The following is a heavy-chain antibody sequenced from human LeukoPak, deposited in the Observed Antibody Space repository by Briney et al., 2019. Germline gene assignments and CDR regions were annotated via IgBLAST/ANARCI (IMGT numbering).Heavy chain of an antibody. J-gene: IGHJ5*02. CDR1: GFTFSSYA. CDR3: AKDSGATIMGDWFDP. V-gene: IGHV3-23*01. Sequence: PGGSLRLSCAASGFTFSSYAMSWVRQAPGKRLEWVSAISGSGGSTYYADSVKGRFTISRDNSKNTLYLQMNSLRAEDTAVYYCAKDSGATIMGDWFDPWGQGTLVTVSS. CDR2: ISGSGGST. D-gene: IGHD5-12*01.